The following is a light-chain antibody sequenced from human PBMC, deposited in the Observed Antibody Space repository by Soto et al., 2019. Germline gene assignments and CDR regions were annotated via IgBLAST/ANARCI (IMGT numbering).Light chain of an antibody. CDR1: QSVYSL. CDR2: DAA. CDR3: QQRANLWT. J-gene: IGKJ1*01. V-gene: IGKV3-11*01. Sequence: PGERATVSCRASQSVYSLLAWFQQKPGQVPRLLIYDAATRATGIPARFSGSGYGTDFTLTISSLEPEDFAVYFFQQRANLWTFGQGTRVQIK.